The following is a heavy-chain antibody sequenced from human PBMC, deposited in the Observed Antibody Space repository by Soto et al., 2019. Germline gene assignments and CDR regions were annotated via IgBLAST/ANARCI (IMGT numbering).Heavy chain of an antibody. CDR2: IYPRDSET. V-gene: IGHV5-51*01. CDR3: ARRDSSGYSYFDY. D-gene: IGHD3-22*01. Sequence: GESLKISCKASGYPFTNYWIGWVRQMPGKGLEWMGIIYPRDSETRYRPSFQGQVTISADKSIRTAYLQWSSLKASDTAMYYCARRDSSGYSYFDYWGQGTQVTVSS. J-gene: IGHJ4*02. CDR1: GYPFTNYW.